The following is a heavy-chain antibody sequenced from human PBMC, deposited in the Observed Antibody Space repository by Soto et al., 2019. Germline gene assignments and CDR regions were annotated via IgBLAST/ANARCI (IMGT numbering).Heavy chain of an antibody. CDR2: IYYSGST. D-gene: IGHD3-10*01. V-gene: IGHV4-61*01. Sequence: QVQLQESGPGLVKPSETLSLTCTVSGGSVSSGSYYWSWIRQPPGKGLEWIGYIYYSGSTNYNPSLKSRVTISGDTSKTQFSLKLSAVTAADTAVYYCARVGVGVWTDYWGQGTLVTVSS. J-gene: IGHJ4*02. CDR1: GGSVSSGSYY. CDR3: ARVGVGVWTDY.